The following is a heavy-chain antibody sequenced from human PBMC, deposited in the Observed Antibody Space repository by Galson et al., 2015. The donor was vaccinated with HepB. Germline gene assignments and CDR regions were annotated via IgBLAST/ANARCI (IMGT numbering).Heavy chain of an antibody. CDR3: AKDRDFSSGWVRGNFDI. D-gene: IGHD6-19*01. CDR1: GLTFTFYA. CDR2: ITGAGSVT. V-gene: IGHV3-23*01. Sequence: SLRLSCAASGLTFTFYAMTWVRQAPGKGLEWVSSITGAGSVTYYADSVKGRFTISRDNSKNTLYLQMNSLRAEDTAVYYCAKDRDFSSGWVRGNFDIWGQGTMVTVSS. J-gene: IGHJ3*02.